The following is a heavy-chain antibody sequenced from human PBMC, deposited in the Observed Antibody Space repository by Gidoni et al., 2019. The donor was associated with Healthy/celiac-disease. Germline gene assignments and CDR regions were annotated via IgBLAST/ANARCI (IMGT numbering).Heavy chain of an antibody. CDR1: GFTFSSYA. CDR2: ISGSGGST. CDR3: AKDVFTYYYDSSGWGDDAFDI. Sequence: EVQLLESGGGLVQPGGSLRLSCAASGFTFSSYALSWVRQAPGKGLEWVSAISGSGGSTYYADSVKGRFTISRDNSKNTLYLQMNSLRAEDTAVYYCAKDVFTYYYDSSGWGDDAFDIWGQGTMVTVSS. V-gene: IGHV3-23*01. J-gene: IGHJ3*02. D-gene: IGHD3-22*01.